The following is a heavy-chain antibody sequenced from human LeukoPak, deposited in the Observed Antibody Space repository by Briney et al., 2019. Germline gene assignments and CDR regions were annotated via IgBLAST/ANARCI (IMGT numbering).Heavy chain of an antibody. D-gene: IGHD3-22*01. CDR2: INPNSGGT. V-gene: IGHV1-2*02. J-gene: IGHJ4*02. CDR1: GYTFTGYY. CDR3: ARDSTIIHYYDSSGYYLR. Sequence: GASVKVSCKASGYTFTGYYMHWVRQAPGQGLEWMGWINPNSGGTNYAQKFQGRVTMTRDTSISTAYMELSRLRSDDTAVYYCARDSTIIHYYDSSGYYLRWGQGALVTVSS.